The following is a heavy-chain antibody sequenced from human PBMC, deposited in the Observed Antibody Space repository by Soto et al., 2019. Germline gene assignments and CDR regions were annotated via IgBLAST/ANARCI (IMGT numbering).Heavy chain of an antibody. CDR3: TRDDVHFNGDRYYGVPMDV. CDR2: IQSGGTT. CDR1: GFSFSSKY. J-gene: IGHJ6*04. V-gene: IGHV3-66*01. Sequence: EVQLVESGGDLVQPGGSLRLSCAASGFSFSSKYMSWVRQAPGKGLEWVSLIQSGGTTYYSASVKGRFTITRDYSENTLFLQMNSLRVEDTAVYYWTRDDVHFNGDRYYGVPMDVWGKGTTVTVSA. D-gene: IGHD2-8*01.